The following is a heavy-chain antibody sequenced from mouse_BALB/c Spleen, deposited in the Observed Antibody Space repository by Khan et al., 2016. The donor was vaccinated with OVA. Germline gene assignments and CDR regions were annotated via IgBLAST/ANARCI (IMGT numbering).Heavy chain of an antibody. CDR1: GFSFSSYT. CDR2: ISSGSTYT. CDR3: TRDGNYAHWYVDV. J-gene: IGHJ1*01. D-gene: IGHD2-1*01. V-gene: IGHV5-6-4*01. Sequence: EVQLVESGGGLVNPGGSLKLSCAASGFSFSSYTMSWVRQTPEKRLEWVATISSGSTYTYYPDSVKGRFTISRDNAKNTLYLQMSSLKSGDTAMYYCTRDGNYAHWYVDVWGAGTTVTVSS.